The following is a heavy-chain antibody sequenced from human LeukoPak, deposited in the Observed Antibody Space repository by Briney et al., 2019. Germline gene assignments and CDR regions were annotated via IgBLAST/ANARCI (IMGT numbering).Heavy chain of an antibody. J-gene: IGHJ3*02. CDR1: GYSFSSNW. CDR2: IYPGDSDT. CDR3: ARPPTTRDAFDI. Sequence: EESLKISCKGSGYSFSSNWIGWVRQMPGKGLEWMGIIYPGDSDTRYSPSFQGQVTISADKSISTAYLQWSSLKASDTAMYYCARPPTTRDAFDIWGQGTMVTVSS. V-gene: IGHV5-51*01. D-gene: IGHD4-17*01.